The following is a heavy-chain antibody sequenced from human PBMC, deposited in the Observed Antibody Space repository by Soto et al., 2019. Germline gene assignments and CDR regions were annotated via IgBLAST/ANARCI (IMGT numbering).Heavy chain of an antibody. D-gene: IGHD2-15*01. CDR2: IYTSGST. Sequence: PSLTCTVSGGSISSYYWSWIRQPAGKGLEWIGRIYTSGSTNYNPSLKSRVTMSVDTSKNQFSLKLSSVTAADTAVYYCARDLSDCSGGSCYSIFDYWGQGTLVTVSS. V-gene: IGHV4-4*07. CDR3: ARDLSDCSGGSCYSIFDY. J-gene: IGHJ4*02. CDR1: GGSISSYY.